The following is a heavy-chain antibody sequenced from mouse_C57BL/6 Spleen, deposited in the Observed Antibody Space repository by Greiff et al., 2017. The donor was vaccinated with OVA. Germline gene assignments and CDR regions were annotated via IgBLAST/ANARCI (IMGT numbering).Heavy chain of an antibody. D-gene: IGHD2-4*01. CDR3: ALVYDYDGYWYFDV. V-gene: IGHV1-18*01. CDR2: INPNNGGT. J-gene: IGHJ1*03. CDR1: GYTFTDYN. Sequence: VQLQQSGPELVKPGASVKIPCKASGYTFTDYNMDWVKQSHGKSLEWIGDINPNNGGTIYNQKFKGKATLTVDKSSSTAYMELRSLTSEDTAVYYCALVYDYDGYWYFDVWGTGTTVTVAS.